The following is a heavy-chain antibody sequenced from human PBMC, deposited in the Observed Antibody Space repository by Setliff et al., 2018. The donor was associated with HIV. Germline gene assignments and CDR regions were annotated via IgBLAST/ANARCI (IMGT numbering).Heavy chain of an antibody. J-gene: IGHJ4*02. CDR1: GFTFSTYW. V-gene: IGHV3-7*03. Sequence: GGSLRLSCAASGFTFSTYWMSWVRQAPGKGPEWVANIRQDGGEAYYVDSVSGRFTISRDNAKNSLDLEMRYLRGDDTAIYYCTRCAAGPYCRNSFEYWGRGALVTVDS. CDR3: TRCAAGPYCRNSFEY. CDR2: IRQDGGEA. D-gene: IGHD2-15*01.